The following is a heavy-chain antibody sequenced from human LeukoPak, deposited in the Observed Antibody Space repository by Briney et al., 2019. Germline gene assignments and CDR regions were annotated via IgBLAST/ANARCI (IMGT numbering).Heavy chain of an antibody. CDR2: INPSGGST. V-gene: IGHV1-46*01. CDR3: ARDRPRGYCSGGSCYYFDY. Sequence: ASVKVSCKASGYTFTSYYMHWVRQAPGQGLEWMGIINPSGGSTSYAQKFQGRVTMTRDMSMSTVYMELSSLRSEDTAVYYCARDRPRGYCSGGSCYYFDYWGQGTLVTVSS. J-gene: IGHJ4*02. D-gene: IGHD2-15*01. CDR1: GYTFTSYY.